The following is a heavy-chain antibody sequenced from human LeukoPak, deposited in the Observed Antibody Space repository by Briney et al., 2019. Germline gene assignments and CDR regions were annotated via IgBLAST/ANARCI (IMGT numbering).Heavy chain of an antibody. V-gene: IGHV1-18*01. CDR1: GYTFTSYG. D-gene: IGHD3-3*01. Sequence: ASVKVSCKASGYTFTSYGISWVRQAPGQGLEWMGWISAYNGNTNYAQKLQGRVTMTTDTSMSTAYMELRSLRSDDAAVYYCARGRGRSGYYRGFDYWGQGTLVTVSS. CDR3: ARGRGRSGYYRGFDY. CDR2: ISAYNGNT. J-gene: IGHJ4*02.